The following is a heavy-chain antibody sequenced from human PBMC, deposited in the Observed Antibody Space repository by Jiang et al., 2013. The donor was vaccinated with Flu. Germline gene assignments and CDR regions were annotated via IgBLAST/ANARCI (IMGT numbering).Heavy chain of an antibody. V-gene: IGHV4-30-4*01. Sequence: GLVKPSQTLSLTCTVSGGSISSGDYYWSWIRQPPGKGLEWIGYIYYSGSTYYNPSLKSRVTISVDTSKNQFSLKLSSVTAADTAVYYCARDPVGSDAFDIWGQGTTVTVSS. J-gene: IGHJ3*02. CDR3: ARDPVGSDAFDI. CDR1: GGSISSGDYY. D-gene: IGHD3-10*01. CDR2: IYYSGST.